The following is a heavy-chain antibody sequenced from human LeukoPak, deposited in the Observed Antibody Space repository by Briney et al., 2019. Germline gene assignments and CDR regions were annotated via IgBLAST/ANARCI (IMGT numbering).Heavy chain of an antibody. V-gene: IGHV3-23*01. CDR2: ISGSGGST. D-gene: IGHD1-26*01. CDR1: GFTFSSYA. J-gene: IGHJ4*02. CDR3: AKGELHFNTCSFDY. Sequence: PGGSLRLSCAASGFTFSSYAMSWVRQAPGKGLEWVSAISGSGGSTYYADSVKGRFTISRDNSKNTLYLQMNSLKTEDTAVYYCAKGELHFNTCSFDYWGQGTLVTVSS.